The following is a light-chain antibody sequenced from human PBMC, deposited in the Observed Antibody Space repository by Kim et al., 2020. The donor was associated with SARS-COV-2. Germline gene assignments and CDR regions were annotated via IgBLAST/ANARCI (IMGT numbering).Light chain of an antibody. J-gene: IGLJ2*01. CDR2: NDS. CDR3: QVWDSDSDHWV. V-gene: IGLV3-21*04. CDR1: RMGRKS. Sequence: PREMAWITWGGGRMGRKSVTWYQQKPGPAPVFVIYNDSDRPSGIPERFSGSNFGDTATLTISRVAAGDEADYYCQVWDSDSDHWVFGGGTQLTVL.